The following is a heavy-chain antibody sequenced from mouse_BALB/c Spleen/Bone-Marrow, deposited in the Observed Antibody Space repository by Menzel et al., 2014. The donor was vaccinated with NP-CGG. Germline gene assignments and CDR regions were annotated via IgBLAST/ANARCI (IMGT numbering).Heavy chain of an antibody. CDR1: GFNIKDTY. CDR3: ARWEYYAMDY. D-gene: IGHD4-1*01. V-gene: IGHV14-3*02. Sequence: VQLQQSGAELVKPGASVKLSCTASGFNIKDTYMHWVKQRPEQGLEWIGRIDPANGNTKYDPKFQGKATITADTSSNTAYRQLSSLTSEETAVYYCARWEYYAMDYWGQGTSVTVSS. J-gene: IGHJ4*01. CDR2: IDPANGNT.